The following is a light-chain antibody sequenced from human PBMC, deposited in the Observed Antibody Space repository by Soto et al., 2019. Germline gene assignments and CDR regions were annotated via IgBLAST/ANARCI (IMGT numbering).Light chain of an antibody. V-gene: IGLV2-14*01. Sequence: QSVRAPPSSVSGSPGQSITIACTGTSTDVGGYNYVSWYQHHPGKGPKLIIYEVSNRPSGVSDRFSGSKSGNKASLIISNLEAEDESDYYCGSYTSTDTPFVFGTGTKVTVL. J-gene: IGLJ1*01. CDR2: EVS. CDR3: GSYTSTDTPFV. CDR1: STDVGGYNY.